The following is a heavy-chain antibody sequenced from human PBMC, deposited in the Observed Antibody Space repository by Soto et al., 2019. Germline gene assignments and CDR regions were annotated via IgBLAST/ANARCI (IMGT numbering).Heavy chain of an antibody. CDR3: ARTAAANPVNNWFDP. CDR2: IYYSGST. V-gene: IGHV4-39*01. CDR1: GGSISSSSYY. D-gene: IGHD6-13*01. Sequence: SETLSLTCTVSGGSISSSSYYWGWIRQPPGKGLEWIGSIYYSGSTYYNPSLKSRVTISVDTSKNQFSLKLSSVTAADTAVYYCARTAAANPVNNWFDPWGQGTLVTVSS. J-gene: IGHJ5*02.